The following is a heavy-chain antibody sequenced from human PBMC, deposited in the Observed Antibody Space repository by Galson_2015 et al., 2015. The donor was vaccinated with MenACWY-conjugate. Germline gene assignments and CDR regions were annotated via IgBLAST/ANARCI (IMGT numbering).Heavy chain of an antibody. CDR1: GGSFSGYY. CDR3: ARIPSRIYYDYYGMDV. Sequence: TLSLTCAVYGGSFSGYYWTWIRPPPGKGLEWIGEINHSGNSNYNPSLKSLVTISVDTSKNQFSLKLRSVTAADTAVYYCARIPSRIYYDYYGMDVWGQGSTVTVSS. J-gene: IGHJ6*02. V-gene: IGHV4-34*01. CDR2: INHSGNS. D-gene: IGHD2-2*02.